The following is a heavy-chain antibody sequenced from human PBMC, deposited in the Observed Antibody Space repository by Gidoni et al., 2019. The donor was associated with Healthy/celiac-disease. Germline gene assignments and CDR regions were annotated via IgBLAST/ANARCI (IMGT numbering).Heavy chain of an antibody. D-gene: IGHD3-22*01. Sequence: EVQLVQSGAEVKKPGESLKISCKGSGYSITSYWTGRVRHTPGKGLEWMGFNSPGDSATSYRPSFQGQVPISADKSISPASLQWSSLKASDTAMYYCARRVNYYDSSGYYLDAFDIWGQGTMVTVSS. CDR1: GYSITSYW. V-gene: IGHV5-51*01. CDR2: NSPGDSAT. J-gene: IGHJ3*02. CDR3: ARRVNYYDSSGYYLDAFDI.